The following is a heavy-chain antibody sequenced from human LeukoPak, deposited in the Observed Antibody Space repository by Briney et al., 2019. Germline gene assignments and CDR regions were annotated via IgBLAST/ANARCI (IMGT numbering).Heavy chain of an antibody. Sequence: GASVKVSCKASGYTFTSYDINWVRQATGQGLEWMGWMNPNSGNTGYAQKFQGRVTMTRDTSISTAYMELSRLRSDDTAVYYCARDPSDSSGWALFDYWGQGTLVTVSS. D-gene: IGHD6-19*01. V-gene: IGHV1-8*01. CDR3: ARDPSDSSGWALFDY. J-gene: IGHJ4*02. CDR1: GYTFTSYD. CDR2: MNPNSGNT.